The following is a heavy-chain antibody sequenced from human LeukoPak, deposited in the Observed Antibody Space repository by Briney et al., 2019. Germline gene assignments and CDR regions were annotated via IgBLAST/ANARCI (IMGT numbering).Heavy chain of an antibody. Sequence: ASVKVSCKASGYTFTSYAMNWVRQAPGQGLEWMGWINTNTGNPTYAQGFTGRFVFSLDTSVSTAYLQISSLKAEDTAVYYCAREKNQLLSYYYYYYYMDVWGKGTTVTVSS. CDR3: AREKNQLLSYYYYYYYMDV. V-gene: IGHV7-4-1*02. D-gene: IGHD2-2*01. CDR1: GYTFTSYA. CDR2: INTNTGNP. J-gene: IGHJ6*03.